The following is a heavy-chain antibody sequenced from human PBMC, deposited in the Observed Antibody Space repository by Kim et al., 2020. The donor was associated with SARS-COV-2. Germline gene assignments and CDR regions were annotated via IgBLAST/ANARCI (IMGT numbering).Heavy chain of an antibody. V-gene: IGHV3-49*02. CDR3: TRENVWVLTGYYIPGYFDY. J-gene: IGHJ4*02. Sequence: GRFTISRDDSKSIAYLQMNSLETEDTAVYYCTRENVWVLTGYYIPGYFDYWGQGTLVTVSS. D-gene: IGHD3-9*01.